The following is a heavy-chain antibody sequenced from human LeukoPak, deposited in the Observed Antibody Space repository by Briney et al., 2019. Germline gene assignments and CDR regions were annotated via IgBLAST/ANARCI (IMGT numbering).Heavy chain of an antibody. CDR1: GGSVSSGSYY. V-gene: IGHV4-61*01. Sequence: SETLSLTCTVSGGSVSSGSYYWSWIRQPPGKGVEWIGYIYDSGSTNYNPSLKSRVTISVDTSKNQFSLKLSSVTAADTAVYYCARDYGRVAAFDIWGQGTMVTVSS. CDR2: IYDSGST. D-gene: IGHD2-15*01. CDR3: ARDYGRVAAFDI. J-gene: IGHJ3*02.